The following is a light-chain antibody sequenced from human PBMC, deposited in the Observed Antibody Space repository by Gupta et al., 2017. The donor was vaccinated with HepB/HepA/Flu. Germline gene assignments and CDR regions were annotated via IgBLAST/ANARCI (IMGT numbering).Light chain of an antibody. CDR3: HQVCNSYKT. Sequence: EVVLTQSPATLSLSPGERATLSCGASQSVSTSYLAWYQQKPGRAPRLLIYDASNRATGIPDRFSGSGSGTDFTLTISSLEPEDSAMYYCHQVCNSYKTFGQGTKVEIK. CDR2: DAS. V-gene: IGKV3D-20*01. J-gene: IGKJ1*01. CDR1: QSVSTSY.